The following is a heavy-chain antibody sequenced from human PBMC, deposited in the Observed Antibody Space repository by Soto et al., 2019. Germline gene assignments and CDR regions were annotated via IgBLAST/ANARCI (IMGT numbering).Heavy chain of an antibody. V-gene: IGHV1-3*01. J-gene: IGHJ5*02. CDR3: ARGSGIAVAEA. CDR2: INAGNGNT. Sequence: GASVKVSCKASGYTFTSYAMHWVRQAPGQRLEWMGWINAGNGNTKYSQKFQGSVTITRDTSASTAYMELSSLRSEDTAVYYCARGSGIAVAEASGQGPLVTVSS. D-gene: IGHD6-19*01. CDR1: GYTFTSYA.